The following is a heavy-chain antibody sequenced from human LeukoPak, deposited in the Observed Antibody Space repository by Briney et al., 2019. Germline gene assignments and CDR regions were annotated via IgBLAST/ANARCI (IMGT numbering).Heavy chain of an antibody. J-gene: IGHJ4*02. Sequence: PGGSLRLSCAASGFAVSSYAMTWVRQAPGKGLEWVSAVSASGGSTYYADSVKGRFTISRDSSRNTLYLQMNGLRAEDTAVYYCAKWLEGGRPDFDSWGQGTLVTVSS. V-gene: IGHV3-23*01. CDR3: AKWLEGGRPDFDS. CDR2: VSASGGST. D-gene: IGHD2-15*01. CDR1: GFAVSSYA.